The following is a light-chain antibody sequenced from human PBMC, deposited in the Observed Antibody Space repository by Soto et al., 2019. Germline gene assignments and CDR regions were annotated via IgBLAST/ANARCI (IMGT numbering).Light chain of an antibody. V-gene: IGKV3-20*01. CDR1: QSVSSSY. CDR2: GAS. CDR3: QQYGSSPLT. Sequence: EIVLTQSPGTVSLSPGERATLSCRASQSVSSSYLAWYQQKPGQAPRLLIHGASSRATGIPDRFSGSESGTDFTLTISRLESEDFGVYYCQQYGSSPLTFGGGTKVEIK. J-gene: IGKJ4*01.